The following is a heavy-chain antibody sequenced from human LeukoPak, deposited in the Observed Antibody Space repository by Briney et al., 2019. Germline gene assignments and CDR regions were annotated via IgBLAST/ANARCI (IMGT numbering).Heavy chain of an antibody. CDR2: INPNSGGT. Sequence: ASVKVSCKASGYTFAGYYMHWVRQAPGQGLEWMGRINPNSGGTNYAQKFQGRVTMTRDTSISTAYMELSRLRSDDTAVYYCARVDTIYQFDYWGQGTLVTVSS. V-gene: IGHV1-2*06. CDR1: GYTFAGYY. J-gene: IGHJ4*02. D-gene: IGHD3-3*01. CDR3: ARVDTIYQFDY.